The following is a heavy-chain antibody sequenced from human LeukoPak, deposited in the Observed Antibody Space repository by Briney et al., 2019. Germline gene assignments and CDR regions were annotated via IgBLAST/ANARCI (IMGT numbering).Heavy chain of an antibody. CDR3: AAPSSTEYYYYGMDV. CDR2: IVVGSGST. Sequence: SVKVSCKASGFTFTSSAMQWVRQARGQRLEWIGWIVVGSGSTNYAQKFQERVTITRDMSTSTAYMELSSLRSDDTAVYYCAAPSSTEYYYYGMDVWGQGTTVTVSS. CDR1: GFTFTSSA. J-gene: IGHJ6*02. V-gene: IGHV1-58*02.